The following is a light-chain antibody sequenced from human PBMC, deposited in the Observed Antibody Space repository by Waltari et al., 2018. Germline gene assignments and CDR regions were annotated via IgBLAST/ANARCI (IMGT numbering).Light chain of an antibody. CDR3: CSFTNSRNFDV. CDR2: EIN. V-gene: IGLV2-23*02. Sequence: QSALTQPASVSGSPGQSITISCTGTSGDVGSHDLVSWYQQHPGQAPKLIIYEINKRPSGVSNRFSGSKSGKTASLTISGLQAEDEADYYCCSFTNSRNFDVFGTGTKVTVL. J-gene: IGLJ1*01. CDR1: SGDVGSHDL.